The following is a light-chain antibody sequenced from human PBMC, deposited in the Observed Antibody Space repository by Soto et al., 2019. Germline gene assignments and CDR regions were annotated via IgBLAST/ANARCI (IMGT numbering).Light chain of an antibody. CDR2: GAS. J-gene: IGKJ5*01. Sequence: EIVMAPSPDPPYVSPGGGATLSLRASQSVRTKLAWYQQKAGQAPRLLIYGASTRATGIPDRFSGSGSGTEFTLTISSLQSEDFAVYYCQQYNSWPPITFGQGTRLEIK. CDR1: QSVRTK. CDR3: QQYNSWPPIT. V-gene: IGKV3-15*01.